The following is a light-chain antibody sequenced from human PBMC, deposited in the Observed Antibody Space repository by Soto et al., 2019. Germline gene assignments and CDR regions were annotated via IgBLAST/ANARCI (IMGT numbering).Light chain of an antibody. J-gene: IGKJ5*01. CDR1: QSVSSN. CDR3: LQHNSYPIT. V-gene: IGKV3-15*01. CDR2: GAS. Sequence: EIVMTQSPATLSVSPGERATLSCRASQSVSSNLAWYQQKPGQAPRLLIYGASTRATGIPARFSGSGSGTEFTLTISSLQSEDFAIYYCLQHNSYPITLGQGTRLEI.